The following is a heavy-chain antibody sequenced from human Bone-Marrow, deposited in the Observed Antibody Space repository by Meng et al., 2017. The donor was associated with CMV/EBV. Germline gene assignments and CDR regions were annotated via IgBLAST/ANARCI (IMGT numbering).Heavy chain of an antibody. Sequence: GSLRLSCTVSGGSISSYYWSWIRQPPGKGLEWIGYIYYSGSTNYNPSLKSRVTISVDTSKNQFSLKLSSVTAADTAVYYCARGRSYYDSSGYFGYWGQGTLVTVSS. CDR2: IYYSGST. D-gene: IGHD3-22*01. CDR1: GGSISSYY. V-gene: IGHV4-59*01. CDR3: ARGRSYYDSSGYFGY. J-gene: IGHJ4*02.